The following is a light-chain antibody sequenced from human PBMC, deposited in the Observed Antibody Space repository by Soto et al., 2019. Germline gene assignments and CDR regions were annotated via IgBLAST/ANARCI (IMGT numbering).Light chain of an antibody. CDR2: GAS. J-gene: IGKJ5*01. CDR3: QQYTSSIT. Sequence: DIVLTQSPGTLSLSPGERANLSCRASQVIASNNLAWHQQKPGQAPRLLISGASRRATGIPDRFSGSGSETDFTLTINRLEPEDFAVYYCQQYTSSITFGQGTRLEIK. V-gene: IGKV3-20*01. CDR1: QVIASNN.